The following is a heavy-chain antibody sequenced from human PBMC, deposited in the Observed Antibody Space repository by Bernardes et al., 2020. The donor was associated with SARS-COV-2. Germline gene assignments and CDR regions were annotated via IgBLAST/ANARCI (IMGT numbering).Heavy chain of an antibody. CDR1: GYTFTGYY. CDR2: INPNSGGT. Sequence: VKVSCKASGYTFTGYYMHWVRQAPGQGLEWMGWINPNSGGTNYAQKFQGWVTMTRDTSISTAYMELSRLRSDDTAVYYCARGRNGYYYGMDVWGQGTTVTVSS. D-gene: IGHD1-1*01. J-gene: IGHJ6*02. V-gene: IGHV1-2*04. CDR3: ARGRNGYYYGMDV.